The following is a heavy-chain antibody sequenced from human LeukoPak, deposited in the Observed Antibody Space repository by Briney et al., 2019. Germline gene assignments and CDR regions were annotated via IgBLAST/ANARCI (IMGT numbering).Heavy chain of an antibody. CDR3: ARIAIPGRHYFDP. CDR2: IKPNSGGT. J-gene: IGHJ5*01. Sequence: ASVKVSCKASGYSFTDYSMHWVRQAPGQGLEWMGWIKPNSGGTDYAQEFRGRVTMTRDTSISTDYMELSRLRSDDTAVYYCARIAIPGRHYFDPWGQGTLVTVSS. D-gene: IGHD6-13*01. CDR1: GYSFTDYS. V-gene: IGHV1-2*02.